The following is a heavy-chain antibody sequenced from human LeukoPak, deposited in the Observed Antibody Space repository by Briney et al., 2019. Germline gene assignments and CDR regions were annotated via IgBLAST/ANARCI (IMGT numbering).Heavy chain of an antibody. D-gene: IGHD1-26*01. CDR3: ARDLFSGSYQEDF. V-gene: IGHV3-7*01. CDR2: IKYDGSAK. J-gene: IGHJ4*02. CDR1: GLTLSSYW. Sequence: GESLRLSCAASGLTLSSYWMSWVRQAPGKGLEWVANIKYDGSAKYYVDSVKGRFTISRDDAKNSLYPEMNSLRAEDTAVYYCARDLFSGSYQEDFWGQGALVTVSS.